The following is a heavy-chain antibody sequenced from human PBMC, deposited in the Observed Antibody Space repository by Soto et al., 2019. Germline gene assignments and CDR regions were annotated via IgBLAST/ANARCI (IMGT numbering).Heavy chain of an antibody. Sequence: EVQLVESGGGLVQPGGSLRLSCAASGFTFSSYSMNWVRQAPGKGLEWVSYISSSSSTIYYADSVKGRFTISRDNAKNSLYLQMNSLRAEDTAVYYCARVERMRYYDILSKHGYWGQGTLVTVSS. D-gene: IGHD3-9*01. CDR1: GFTFSSYS. J-gene: IGHJ4*02. CDR2: ISSSSSTI. V-gene: IGHV3-48*01. CDR3: ARVERMRYYDILSKHGY.